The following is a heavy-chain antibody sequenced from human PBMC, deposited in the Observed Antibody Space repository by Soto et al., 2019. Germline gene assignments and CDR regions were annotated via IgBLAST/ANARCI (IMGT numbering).Heavy chain of an antibody. D-gene: IGHD6-19*01. CDR2: ISYDGSNK. CDR1: GFTFSSYA. V-gene: IGHV3-30*18. J-gene: IGHJ4*02. Sequence: HPGGSLRLSCAASGFTFSSYAMSWVRQAPGKGLEWVAVISYDGSNKYYADSVKGRFTISRDNSKNTLYLQMNSLRAEDTAVYYCAKVRLEMYSSGWYYFDYWGQGTLVTVSS. CDR3: AKVRLEMYSSGWYYFDY.